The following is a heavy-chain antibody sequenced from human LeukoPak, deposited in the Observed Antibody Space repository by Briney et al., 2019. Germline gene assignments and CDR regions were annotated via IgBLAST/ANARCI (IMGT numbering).Heavy chain of an antibody. CDR1: GYTLTELS. Sequence: ASVKVSCKVSGYTLTELSMHWVRQAPGKGLEWMGGFDPEDGETIYAQKFQGRVTKTEDTSTDTAYMELSSLRSEDTAVYYCATEGSTIFGVVNRKGIDYWGQGTLVTVSS. J-gene: IGHJ4*02. CDR2: FDPEDGET. CDR3: ATEGSTIFGVVNRKGIDY. D-gene: IGHD3-3*01. V-gene: IGHV1-24*01.